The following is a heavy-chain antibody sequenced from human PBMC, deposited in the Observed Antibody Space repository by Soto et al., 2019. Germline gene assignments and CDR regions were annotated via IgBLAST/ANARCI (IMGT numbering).Heavy chain of an antibody. CDR1: GYTFTSYG. V-gene: IGHV1-18*01. CDR3: ARVGITMVRGVIITSSPNWFDP. J-gene: IGHJ5*02. D-gene: IGHD3-10*01. Sequence: ASVKVSCKASGYTFTSYGISWVRQAPGQGLEWMGWISAYNGNTNYAQKLQGRVTMTTDTSTSTAYMELRSLRSDDTAVYYCARVGITMVRGVIITSSPNWFDPWGQGTLVTVSS. CDR2: ISAYNGNT.